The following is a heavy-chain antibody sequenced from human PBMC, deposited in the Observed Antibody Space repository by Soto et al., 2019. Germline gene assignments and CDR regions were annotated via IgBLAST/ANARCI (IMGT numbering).Heavy chain of an antibody. CDR3: AKALTVVRGLICYGMDV. CDR2: ITGSGGST. V-gene: IGHV3-23*01. D-gene: IGHD3-10*01. CDR1: GFTFSSYA. Sequence: EVQLLESGGGLVQPGGSLRLSCAASGFTFSSYAMSWVRQSPGKGLTWVSVITGSGGSTYYADSVKGRFTISRDNSKNTLYLQMNSLRDEDTAVYYCAKALTVVRGLICYGMDVWGQGTTVTVSS. J-gene: IGHJ6*02.